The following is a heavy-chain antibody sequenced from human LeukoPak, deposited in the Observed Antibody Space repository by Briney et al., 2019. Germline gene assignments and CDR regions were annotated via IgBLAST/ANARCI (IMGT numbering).Heavy chain of an antibody. CDR2: ISWNSGSI. CDR1: GFTFDDYG. V-gene: IGHV3-9*01. D-gene: IGHD3-16*02. J-gene: IGHJ4*02. Sequence: GGSLRLSCAASGFTFDDYGMHWVRQAPGKGLEWVSGISWNSGSIGYADSVKGRFTISRDNVKNSLYLQMNSLRSEDTALYYCAKTNGDYVWGSHRHFDYWGQGTLVTVSS. CDR3: AKTNGDYVWGSHRHFDY.